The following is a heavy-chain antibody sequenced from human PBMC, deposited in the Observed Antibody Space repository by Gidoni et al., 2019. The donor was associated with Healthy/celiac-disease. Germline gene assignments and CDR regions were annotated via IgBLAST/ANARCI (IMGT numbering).Heavy chain of an antibody. J-gene: IGHJ3*02. CDR1: GFPFSSYS. D-gene: IGHD3-10*01. V-gene: IGHV3-21*01. Sequence: EVQLVESGGGVVKPGGSLRLSCAASGFPFSSYSMNWVRQAPGKGLGWVSSISSSSSYIYYADSVKGRFTISRDNAKNSLYLQMNSLRAEDTAVYYCARDWVYGSGHRAFDIWGQGTMVTVSS. CDR3: ARDWVYGSGHRAFDI. CDR2: ISSSSSYI.